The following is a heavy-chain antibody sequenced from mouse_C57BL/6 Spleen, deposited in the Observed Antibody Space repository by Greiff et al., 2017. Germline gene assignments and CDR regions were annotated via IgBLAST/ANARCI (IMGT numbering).Heavy chain of an antibody. CDR3: ARGAQSTWFAY. V-gene: IGHV1-64*01. CDR2: IYPNSGST. Sequence: QVQLQQPGAELVKPGASVKLSCKASGYTFTSYWMHWVKQRPGQGLEWIGMIYPNSGSTNYNEKFKSKATLTVDKSSSTAYMQLSSLTSEDAAVXYCARGAQSTWFAYWGQGTLVTVSA. J-gene: IGHJ3*01. CDR1: GYTFTSYW. D-gene: IGHD3-2*02.